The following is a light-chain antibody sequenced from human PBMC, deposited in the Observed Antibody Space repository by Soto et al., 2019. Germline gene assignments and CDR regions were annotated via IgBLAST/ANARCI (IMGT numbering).Light chain of an antibody. Sequence: EIVLTQSPGTLSLSPGESATLSCRASQSVRGSYLAWYRQRPGQAPRLLIYGATSRATGIPDRFSGSGSGTDFTLTISRLEPEDFAVYYCQQYDSTPLYTFGQGTKLEIK. CDR3: QQYDSTPLYT. CDR2: GAT. J-gene: IGKJ2*01. V-gene: IGKV3-20*01. CDR1: QSVRGSY.